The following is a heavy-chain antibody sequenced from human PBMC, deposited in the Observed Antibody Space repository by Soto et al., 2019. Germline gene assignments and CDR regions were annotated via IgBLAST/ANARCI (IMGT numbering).Heavy chain of an antibody. J-gene: IGHJ5*02. D-gene: IGHD2-21*01. CDR3: ARGGGGGLFDP. CDR2: ISPRSTFR. CDR1: GFSFSDSY. Sequence: GGSLRLSCATSGFSFSDSYMSWIRQAPGKGLEWISYISPRSTFRDYADSVKGRFTISRDSVMNPLYLQMNNLTADDTGVYYCARGGGGGLFDPWGQGSVVTVSS. V-gene: IGHV3-11*06.